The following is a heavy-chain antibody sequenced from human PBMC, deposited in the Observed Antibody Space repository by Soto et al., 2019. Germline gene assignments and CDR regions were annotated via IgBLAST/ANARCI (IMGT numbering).Heavy chain of an antibody. CDR2: INHNGST. CDR1: GGSFSGYY. CDR3: AGGPRDIVVVVAATRHDY. Sequence: QVQLQQWGAGLLKPSETLSLTCAVYGGSFSGYYWSWIRQPPGKGLEWIGEINHNGSTNYNPSLKSRVTISIDPSNNQFSLKLSSVTAADTAVYYCAGGPRDIVVVVAATRHDYWGQGTLVTVSS. V-gene: IGHV4-34*01. D-gene: IGHD2-15*01. J-gene: IGHJ4*02.